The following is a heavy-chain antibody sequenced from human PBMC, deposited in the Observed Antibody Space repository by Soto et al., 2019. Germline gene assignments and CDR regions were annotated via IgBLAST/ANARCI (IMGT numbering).Heavy chain of an antibody. CDR3: AKYCGGDCRHFDA. CDR1: GYNFIAYY. J-gene: IGHJ4*02. V-gene: IGHV1-46*01. Sequence: QVQLVQSGAEGKKPGSSVKLSCKASGYNFIAYYIYWVRQAPGQGPEWMGMINPSSGATNYAQKFQGRVTVTRDTSTSTAYLELSSLRSDDADVYYCAKYCGGDCRHFDAWGQGTLVTVSS. CDR2: INPSSGAT. D-gene: IGHD2-21*02.